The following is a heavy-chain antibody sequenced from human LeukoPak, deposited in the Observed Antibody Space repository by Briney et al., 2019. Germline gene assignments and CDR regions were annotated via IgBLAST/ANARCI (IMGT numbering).Heavy chain of an antibody. CDR3: VQTTGWPGFDY. J-gene: IGHJ4*02. Sequence: SETLSLTCTVSGAPISRFYWSWVRQPPGKGLEWIGNIYNGVPTFFNPSLHSRVTLSVDTSKTQFSLQLASVTAADTAVYYCVQTTGWPGFDYWGQGILVTVSS. CDR1: GAPISRFY. CDR2: IYNGVPT. V-gene: IGHV4-4*09. D-gene: IGHD6-19*01.